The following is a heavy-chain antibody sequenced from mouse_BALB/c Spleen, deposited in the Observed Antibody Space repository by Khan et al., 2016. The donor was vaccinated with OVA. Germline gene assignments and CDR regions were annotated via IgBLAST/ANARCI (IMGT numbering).Heavy chain of an antibody. J-gene: IGHJ3*01. Sequence: EVQLVESGGGLVKPGGSLQLSCALSGFAFSSYDMSWVRQTPEKRLEWVATISGTGIYTYYPDSVNGRFIISSDNARNTLYLQMSSLRSEDTALYYCARQSYYGNPWFTYGGQGTLDTVSA. CDR2: ISGTGIYT. CDR1: GFAFSSYD. D-gene: IGHD2-10*01. V-gene: IGHV5-9*02. CDR3: ARQSYYGNPWFTY.